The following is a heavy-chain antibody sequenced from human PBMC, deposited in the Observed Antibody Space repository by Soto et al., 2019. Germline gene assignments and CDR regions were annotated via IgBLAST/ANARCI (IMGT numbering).Heavy chain of an antibody. Sequence: QVTLKESGPVLVKPTETLTLTCTVSGFSLSNARMGVSWIRQPPGKALEWLAHIFSNDEKSYSTSLKSRLTLSTDTSKSQVVLTMTNMDPVDTATYDCARIERLKNYYYGMDVWGQGTTVTVSS. CDR2: IFSNDEK. J-gene: IGHJ6*02. CDR1: GFSLSNARMG. CDR3: ARIERLKNYYYGMDV. V-gene: IGHV2-26*01. D-gene: IGHD1-1*01.